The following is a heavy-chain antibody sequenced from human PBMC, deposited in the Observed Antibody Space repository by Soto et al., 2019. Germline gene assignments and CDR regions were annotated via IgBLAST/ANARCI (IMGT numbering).Heavy chain of an antibody. Sequence: PSETLSLTSTVSGGSISSYYWSWIRQPAGKGLEWIGRIYTSGSTNYNPSLKSRVTMSVDTSKNQFSLKLSSVTAADTAVYYCARDKTLTMVRGNYYYYYGMDVWGQGTTVTVSS. V-gene: IGHV4-4*07. CDR2: IYTSGST. CDR1: GGSISSYY. D-gene: IGHD3-10*01. CDR3: ARDKTLTMVRGNYYYYYGMDV. J-gene: IGHJ6*02.